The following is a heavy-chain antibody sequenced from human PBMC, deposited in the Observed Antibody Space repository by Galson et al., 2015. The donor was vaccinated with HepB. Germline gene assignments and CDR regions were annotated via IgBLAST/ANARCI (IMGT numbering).Heavy chain of an antibody. V-gene: IGHV1-24*01. CDR2: FDREDGET. J-gene: IGHJ6*02. D-gene: IGHD2-2*01. CDR3: ARDALSINVVEPPTKRGYYYYGMDV. Sequence: SVKVSCKVSGYPLSEASIHWVRQAPGKGLEWMGGFDREDGETGYAQNFQGRVTMTGDTSTDTAYMELRSLRSEDTAVYYCARDALSINVVEPPTKRGYYYYGMDVWGQGTTVTVSS. CDR1: GYPLSEAS.